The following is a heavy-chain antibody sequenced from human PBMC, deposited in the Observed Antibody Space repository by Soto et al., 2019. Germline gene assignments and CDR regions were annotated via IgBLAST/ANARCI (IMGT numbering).Heavy chain of an antibody. V-gene: IGHV3-21*04. CDR3: ARDRSQSNYRDYYYGMDV. J-gene: IGHJ6*02. CDR1: GFTFSSYS. D-gene: IGHD4-4*01. CDR2: ISSSSSYI. Sequence: PGGSLRLSCAASGFTFSSYSMNWVRQAPGKGLEWVSSISSSSSYIYYADSVKGRFTISRDNAKNSLYLQMNSLRAEDTAVYYCARDRSQSNYRDYYYGMDVWGQGTTVTVSS.